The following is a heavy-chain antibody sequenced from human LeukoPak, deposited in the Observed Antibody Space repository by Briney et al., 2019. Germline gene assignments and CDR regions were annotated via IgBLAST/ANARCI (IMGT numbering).Heavy chain of an antibody. Sequence: PSETLSLTCTVFGGSISSYYWSWIRQPPGKGLEWIGYIYYSGSTNYNPSLKSRVTISVDTSKNQFSLKLSSVTAADTAVYYCARAGDILTSFDPWGQGTLVTVSS. J-gene: IGHJ5*02. CDR1: GGSISSYY. V-gene: IGHV4-59*08. D-gene: IGHD3-9*01. CDR2: IYYSGST. CDR3: ARAGDILTSFDP.